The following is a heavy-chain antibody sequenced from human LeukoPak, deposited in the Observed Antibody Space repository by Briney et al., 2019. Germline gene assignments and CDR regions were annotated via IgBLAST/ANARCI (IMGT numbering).Heavy chain of an antibody. CDR2: ISGRSSTI. Sequence: GGSLRLSCAASAFTFSDYSMNWGRHPPGNGLEWGSYISGRSSTIYYADSVKGRFTISRDNAKNSMYLQMNSLRAEDTAVYYCARDRIKSGSYYFDYWGQGTLVTVYS. CDR3: ARDRIKSGSYYFDY. V-gene: IGHV3-48*01. J-gene: IGHJ4*02. CDR1: AFTFSDYS. D-gene: IGHD1-26*01.